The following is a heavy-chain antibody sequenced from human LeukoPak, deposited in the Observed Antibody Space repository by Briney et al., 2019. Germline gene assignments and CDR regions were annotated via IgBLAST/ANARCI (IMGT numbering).Heavy chain of an antibody. CDR2: ISGSGGST. Sequence: GGSLRLSCAASGFTFSSYGMSWVRQAPGKGLEWVSAISGSGGSTYYADSVKVRFTISRDSSKNTLYLQMNSLRAEGAAVYYCAKELSYLGLAYWGQGTLVSVSS. CDR3: AKELSYLGLAY. CDR1: GFTFSSYG. J-gene: IGHJ4*02. D-gene: IGHD3-10*01. V-gene: IGHV3-23*01.